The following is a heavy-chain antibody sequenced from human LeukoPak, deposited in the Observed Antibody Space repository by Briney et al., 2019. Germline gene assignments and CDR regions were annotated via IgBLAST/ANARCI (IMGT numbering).Heavy chain of an antibody. Sequence: PSETLSLTCTVSGGSISSYYWSWIRQPPGKGLEWIGYIYYSGSTNYNPSLKSRATISVDTSKNQFSLKLSSVTAADTAVYYCARHSSGSYSSPYYYYMDVWGKGTTVTISS. CDR3: ARHSSGSYSSPYYYYMDV. D-gene: IGHD1-26*01. CDR2: IYYSGST. V-gene: IGHV4-59*01. J-gene: IGHJ6*03. CDR1: GGSISSYY.